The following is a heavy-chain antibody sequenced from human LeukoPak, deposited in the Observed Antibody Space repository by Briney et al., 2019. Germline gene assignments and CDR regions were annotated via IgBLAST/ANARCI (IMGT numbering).Heavy chain of an antibody. CDR1: GISFSNNNAA. Sequence: SQTLSLTCAISGISFSNNNAAWHCIRQSPSRGLEWLGRTYYRSQWYNDYALSVKSRITFNPDTSKNQLSLLLNSVTPEDTAVYYCSNAKSSGTAFAIWGQGTVVTVSS. V-gene: IGHV6-1*01. CDR2: TYYRSQWYN. CDR3: SNAKSSGTAFAI. J-gene: IGHJ3*02. D-gene: IGHD3-10*01.